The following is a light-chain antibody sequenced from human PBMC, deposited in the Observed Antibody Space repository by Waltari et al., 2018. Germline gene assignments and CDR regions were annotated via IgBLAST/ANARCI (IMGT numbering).Light chain of an antibody. J-gene: IGKJ1*01. CDR2: DAS. Sequence: EIVLTQSPGTLSLSPGERATLSCRASQNVSSSYLAWYQQKSGQAPRLLMHDASNRATGTPDRFSGSGSGTDFTLTISRLEPEDFAVYYCQQFVISWTFGQGTKVEIK. V-gene: IGKV3-20*01. CDR3: QQFVISWT. CDR1: QNVSSSY.